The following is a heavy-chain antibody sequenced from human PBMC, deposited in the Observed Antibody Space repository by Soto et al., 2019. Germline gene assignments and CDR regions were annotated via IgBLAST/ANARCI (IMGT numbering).Heavy chain of an antibody. V-gene: IGHV6-1*01. Sequence: QTLSLTCAISGGSVSSKSAAWNLIRQSPSRGLEWLGRTYYRSKWSNDYAASVKSRITINPDTSKNQFSLQLNSVSPEDTAVYYCARQDSGYVDYWGHGTLVTVSS. CDR1: GGSVSSKSAA. J-gene: IGHJ4*01. CDR3: ARQDSGYVDY. CDR2: TYYRSKWSN. D-gene: IGHD2-2*01.